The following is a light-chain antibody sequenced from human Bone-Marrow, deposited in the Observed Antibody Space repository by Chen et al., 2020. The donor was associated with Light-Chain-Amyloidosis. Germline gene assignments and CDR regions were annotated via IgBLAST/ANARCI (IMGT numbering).Light chain of an antibody. V-gene: IGKV3-20*01. CDR3: QQYGTSPLT. Sequence: EIVLTQSPGTLSLSPGEGANLSCRASQTISSNYLTWYQQNLGQAPRLLIYGSSSRATGIPDRFTGSGSGTDFTLTINRLEPEDFAMYYCQQYGTSPLTFGGGTKVEIK. J-gene: IGKJ4*01. CDR1: QTISSNY. CDR2: GSS.